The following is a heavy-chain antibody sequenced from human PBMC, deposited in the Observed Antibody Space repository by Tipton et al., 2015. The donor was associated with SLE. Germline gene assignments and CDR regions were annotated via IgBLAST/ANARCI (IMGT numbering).Heavy chain of an antibody. CDR3: AKGYGTSWYVGLEY. CDR2: ITSSGTTI. D-gene: IGHD6-13*01. J-gene: IGHJ4*02. V-gene: IGHV3-11*04. CDR1: GFTLSDYF. Sequence: SLRLSCAASGFTLSDYFMTWFRPAPGKGLGWVSHITSSGTTINYADSVKGRFTITRDNTKNSLLLQMDSLTAEDTAVYYCAKGYGTSWYVGLEYWGQGTLVTVSS.